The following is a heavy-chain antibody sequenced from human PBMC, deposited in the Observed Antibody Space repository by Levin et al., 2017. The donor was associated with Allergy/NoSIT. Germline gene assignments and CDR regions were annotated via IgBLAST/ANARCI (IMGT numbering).Heavy chain of an antibody. CDR1: GFTFSSYG. CDR3: AKRRDYFDY. J-gene: IGHJ4*02. CDR2: IIGSGDST. V-gene: IGHV3-23*01. Sequence: PGESLKISCATSGFTFSSYGMSWVRQAPGKGLEWVSGIIGSGDSTYYADSVKGRFTISRDNSKNTLYLQMNSLRAEDTAVYYCAKRRDYFDYWGQGTLVTVSS.